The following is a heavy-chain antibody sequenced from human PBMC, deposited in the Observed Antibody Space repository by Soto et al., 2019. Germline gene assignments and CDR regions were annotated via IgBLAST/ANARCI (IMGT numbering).Heavy chain of an antibody. CDR1: GYTFTSYG. V-gene: IGHV1-18*04. D-gene: IGHD3-22*01. CDR2: ISAYNGNT. Sequence: ASVKVSCKASGYTFTSYGISWVRQAPGQGLEWMGWISAYNGNTNYAQKLQGRVNMTTDTSTSTAYMELRSLSSDDTAVYYCARDGHDSSGYYYVPFYYYCMDVWGQGTTVTVSS. J-gene: IGHJ6*02. CDR3: ARDGHDSSGYYYVPFYYYCMDV.